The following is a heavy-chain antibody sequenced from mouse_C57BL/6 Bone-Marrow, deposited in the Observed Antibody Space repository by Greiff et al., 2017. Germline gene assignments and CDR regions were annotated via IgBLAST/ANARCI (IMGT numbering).Heavy chain of an antibody. CDR2: IWSGGST. Sequence: VQLQQSGPGLVQPSQSLSITCTVSGFSLTSYGVHWVRQSPGKGLEWLGVIWSGGSTDYDAAFISRLSISKDNSKSQVFFKMNSLQSDDTAIYYCARNFYYGYGYYAMDYWGQGTSVTVSS. CDR1: GFSLTSYG. CDR3: ARNFYYGYGYYAMDY. V-gene: IGHV2-2*01. D-gene: IGHD2-2*01. J-gene: IGHJ4*01.